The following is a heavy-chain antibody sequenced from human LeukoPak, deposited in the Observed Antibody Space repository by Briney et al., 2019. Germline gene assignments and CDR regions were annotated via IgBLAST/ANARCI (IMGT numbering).Heavy chain of an antibody. J-gene: IGHJ6*03. V-gene: IGHV4-59*01. CDR1: GGSISSYY. D-gene: IGHD3-10*01. CDR3: ARGAMVRGIQRYYYYYMDV. CDR2: IYYSGST. Sequence: SETLSLTCTVSGGSISSYYWSWIRQPPGKGLEWIGYIYYSGSTNYNPSLKSRVAISVDTSKNQFSLKLSSVTAADTAVYYCARGAMVRGIQRYYYYYMDVWGKGTTVTISS.